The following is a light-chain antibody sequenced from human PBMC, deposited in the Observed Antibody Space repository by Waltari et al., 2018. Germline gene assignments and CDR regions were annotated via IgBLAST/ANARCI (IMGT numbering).Light chain of an antibody. Sequence: IVLTQSPGTLSLSPGERATLSCRASQRVGGTLAWYQQKPGQAPRLLMYGASIRAPGTPDRFIGTGSGTDFSLTISRLEPEDFAVYYCQHYVRLPATFGQGTKVEIK. V-gene: IGKV3-20*01. CDR2: GAS. CDR1: QRVGGT. CDR3: QHYVRLPAT. J-gene: IGKJ1*01.